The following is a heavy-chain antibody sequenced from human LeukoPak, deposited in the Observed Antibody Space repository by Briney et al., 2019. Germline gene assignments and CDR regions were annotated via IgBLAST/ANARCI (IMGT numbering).Heavy chain of an antibody. D-gene: IGHD6-13*01. J-gene: IGHJ3*02. CDR2: THYSGST. Sequence: SETLSLTCTVSGGSISSYYWSWLRQPPGKGLEYIGYTHYSGSTNYNPSLKSRVTISLDTSGNQFSLKLSSVTAADTAVYYCARGHSSSWYGDAFDIWGQGTMVTVSS. CDR1: GGSISSYY. CDR3: ARGHSSSWYGDAFDI. V-gene: IGHV4-59*01.